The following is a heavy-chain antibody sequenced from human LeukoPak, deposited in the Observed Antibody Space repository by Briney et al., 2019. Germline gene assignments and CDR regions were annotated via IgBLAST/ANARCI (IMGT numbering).Heavy chain of an antibody. CDR3: ARGLEAFDI. D-gene: IGHD1-1*01. J-gene: IGHJ3*02. CDR2: IYYSGST. CDR1: GYSISSGYY. V-gene: IGHV4-38-2*02. Sequence: SETLSLTCTVSGYSISSGYYWGWILQPPGKGLEWIGSIYYSGSTYYNPSLKSRVTISVDTSKNQFSLKLSSVTAADTAVYYCARGLEAFDIWGQGTMVTVSS.